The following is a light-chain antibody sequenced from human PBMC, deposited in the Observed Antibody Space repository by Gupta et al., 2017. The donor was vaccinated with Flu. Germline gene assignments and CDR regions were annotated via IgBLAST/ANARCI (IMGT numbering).Light chain of an antibody. CDR2: AAS. Sequence: DIQMTQSPSSLSASVGDRVTTWYQQKPGKAPKLLIYAASTLQSGVPSRFRGSKSGTDFTLTINSLQPEDFATYYFQQANSFPPTFCNGTKVEIK. J-gene: IGKJ1*01. V-gene: IGKV1-12*01. CDR3: QQANSFPPT.